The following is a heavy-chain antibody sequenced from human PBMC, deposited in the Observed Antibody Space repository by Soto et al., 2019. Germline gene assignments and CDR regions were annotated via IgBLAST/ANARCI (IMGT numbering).Heavy chain of an antibody. CDR3: ARGGADYYDSSGYYDDY. D-gene: IGHD3-22*01. CDR1: GESFSGFY. J-gene: IGHJ4*02. Sequence: KPSETLSLTCAVYGESFSGFYWSWIRQPPGKGLEWIGEINHSGSTNYNPSLKSRVTISIDTSKNQFSLKLSSVTAADTAVYYCARGGADYYDSSGYYDDYWGQGTLVTVSS. CDR2: INHSGST. V-gene: IGHV4-34*01.